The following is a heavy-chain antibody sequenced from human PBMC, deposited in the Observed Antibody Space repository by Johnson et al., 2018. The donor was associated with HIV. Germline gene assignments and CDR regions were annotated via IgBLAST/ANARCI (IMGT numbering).Heavy chain of an antibody. CDR2: ISYDGSNK. CDR1: GFTFSS. CDR3: VRGLDI. V-gene: IGHV3-30*03. J-gene: IGHJ3*02. Sequence: QVQLVESGGGVVQPGRSLRLSCAASGFTFSSMHWDRQAPGKGLEWVAVISYDGSNKYYADSVKGRFTISRDNSKNSLYLQMNSLRAEDTAVYYCVRGLDIWGQGTEVTVSS.